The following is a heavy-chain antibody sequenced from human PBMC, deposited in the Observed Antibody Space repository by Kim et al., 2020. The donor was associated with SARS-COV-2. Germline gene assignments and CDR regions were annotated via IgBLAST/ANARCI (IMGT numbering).Heavy chain of an antibody. CDR2: ISGGGGST. V-gene: IGHV3-23*01. J-gene: IGHJ4*02. Sequence: GGSLRLSCAASGFTFSSYAMSWVRQAPGKGLEWVSAISGGGGSTYYADSVKGRFTISRDNSKSTLYLQMDSLRGEDTAVYYCTKLGAPTPGGNLNYWGQGTLVTVSS. D-gene: IGHD3-16*01. CDR3: TKLGAPTPGGNLNY. CDR1: GFTFSSYA.